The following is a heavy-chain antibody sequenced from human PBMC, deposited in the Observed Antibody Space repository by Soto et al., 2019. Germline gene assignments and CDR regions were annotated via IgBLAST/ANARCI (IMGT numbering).Heavy chain of an antibody. CDR1: GGSISSGDHY. V-gene: IGHV4-30-4*01. Sequence: SETLSLTCTVSGGSISSGDHYWSRIRQPPGKSLEWIGYIYYSGSTYYNPSLKSRVTISVDTSKNQFSLKLSSVTAADTAVYYCARDRGTMVRGVPALFDYWGQGTLVTVSS. J-gene: IGHJ4*02. CDR3: ARDRGTMVRGVPALFDY. CDR2: IYYSGST. D-gene: IGHD3-10*01.